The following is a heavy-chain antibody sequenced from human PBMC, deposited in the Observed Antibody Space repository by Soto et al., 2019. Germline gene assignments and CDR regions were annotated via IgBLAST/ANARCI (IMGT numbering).Heavy chain of an antibody. D-gene: IGHD2-15*01. V-gene: IGHV1-69*06. CDR3: ATGARYCSGGSCYPDD. Sequence: QVQLVQSGAEVKKPGSSVKVSCKASGDSFNNDGVNWVRQAPGQGLEWMGEIMPIFAAPNNAQKFQGRLTITADTSTTTVYMELSSLTSEDTAVYFCATGARYCSGGSCYPDDWGQGTLVIVSS. CDR2: IMPIFAAP. J-gene: IGHJ4*02. CDR1: GDSFNNDG.